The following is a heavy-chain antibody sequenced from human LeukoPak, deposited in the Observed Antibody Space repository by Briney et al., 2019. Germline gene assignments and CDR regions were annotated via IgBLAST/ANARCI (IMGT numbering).Heavy chain of an antibody. V-gene: IGHV3-30*18. J-gene: IGHJ5*02. D-gene: IGHD6-13*01. CDR1: GFIFSSYG. CDR3: AKDGIAAAGSRGWFDP. Sequence: GGSLRLSCAASGFIFSSYGMHWVRQAPGKGLEWVAVISYDGSNKYYADSVKGRFTISRDNSKNTLYLQMNSLRAEDTAVYYCAKDGIAAAGSRGWFDPWGQGTLVTVSS. CDR2: ISYDGSNK.